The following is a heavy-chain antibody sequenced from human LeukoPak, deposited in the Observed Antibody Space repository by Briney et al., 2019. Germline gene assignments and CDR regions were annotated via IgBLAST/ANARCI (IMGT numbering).Heavy chain of an antibody. CDR2: ISAYNGNT. CDR3: ARDSDILTGYPFDY. CDR1: GYTFTSYG. Sequence: VKVSCKASGYTFTSYGISWVRQAPGQGLEWMGWISAYNGNTNYAQKLQGRVTMTTDTSTSTAYMELRSLRSDDTAVYYCARDSDILTGYPFDYWGQGTLVTVSP. D-gene: IGHD3-9*01. J-gene: IGHJ4*02. V-gene: IGHV1-18*01.